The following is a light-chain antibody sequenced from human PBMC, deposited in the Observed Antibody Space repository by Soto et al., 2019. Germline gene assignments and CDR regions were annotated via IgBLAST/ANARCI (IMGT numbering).Light chain of an antibody. J-gene: IGKJ4*01. V-gene: IGKV1-9*01. CDR1: QGTSSY. CDR2: AAS. Sequence: IQFTHSPSSLSASVGDRVTITCRASQGTSSYLAWYQQKPGKAPKLLIYAASTLQSGVPSRFSGSGSGTDFTLTISSLQPEDFATYYCQQLNTYPRLTFGGGTKVDIK. CDR3: QQLNTYPRLT.